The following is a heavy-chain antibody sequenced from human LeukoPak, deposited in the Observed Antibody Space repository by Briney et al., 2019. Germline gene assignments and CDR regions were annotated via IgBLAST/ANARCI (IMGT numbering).Heavy chain of an antibody. V-gene: IGHV3-15*01. J-gene: IGHJ4*02. CDR3: TTDGSGSYYLIDY. D-gene: IGHD3-10*01. Sequence: PGGSLRLSCAASGFTFSNAWMSWVRQAPGKGLEWVGRIKSKTDGGTTDYAAPVKGRFTISRDDSKNTPYLQMNSLKAEDTAVYYCTTDGSGSYYLIDYWGQGTLVTVSS. CDR2: IKSKTDGGTT. CDR1: GFTFSNAW.